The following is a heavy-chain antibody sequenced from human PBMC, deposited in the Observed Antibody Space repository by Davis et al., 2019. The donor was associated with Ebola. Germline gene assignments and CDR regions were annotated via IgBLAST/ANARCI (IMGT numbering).Heavy chain of an antibody. CDR1: GGSISSSNW. V-gene: IGHV4-4*02. CDR3: ARGNAFDI. CDR2: IYHSGST. Sequence: MPSETLSLTCAVSGGSISSSNWWSWVRQPPGKGLEWIGEIYHSGSTNYNPSLNSRVTISVDTSKNQFSLKLSSVTAADTAVYYCARGNAFDIWGQGTMVTVSS. J-gene: IGHJ3*02.